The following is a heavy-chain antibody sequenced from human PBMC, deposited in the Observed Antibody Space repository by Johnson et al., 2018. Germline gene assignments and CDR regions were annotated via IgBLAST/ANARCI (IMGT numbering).Heavy chain of an antibody. CDR1: GYTFTSYY. Sequence: QVQLVQSGAEVKKPGASVKVSCKASGYTFTSYYMHWVRQAPGQGLEWMGIINPSGGSTSYAQKFQGRVTMTRDTPPSPVYMELSSLRSEATAVDYCAGDGVKRITMIVVARDAFDIWGQGTMVTVSS. CDR3: AGDGVKRITMIVVARDAFDI. CDR2: INPSGGST. J-gene: IGHJ3*02. V-gene: IGHV1-46*01. D-gene: IGHD3-22*01.